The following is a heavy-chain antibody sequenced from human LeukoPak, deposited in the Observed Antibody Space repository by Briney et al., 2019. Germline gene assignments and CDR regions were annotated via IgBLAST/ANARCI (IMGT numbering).Heavy chain of an antibody. CDR2: ISWNSGSI. D-gene: IGHD3-22*01. CDR1: GFTFDDYA. J-gene: IGHJ4*02. V-gene: IGHV3-9*01. Sequence: GGSLRLSCAASGFTFDDYAMHWVRQAPGKGLEWVSGISWNSGSIGYADSVKGRFTISRDNAKNSLYLQMNSLRAEDTALYYCAKDYYYDSSGLYYFDSWGQGTLVTVSS. CDR3: AKDYYYDSSGLYYFDS.